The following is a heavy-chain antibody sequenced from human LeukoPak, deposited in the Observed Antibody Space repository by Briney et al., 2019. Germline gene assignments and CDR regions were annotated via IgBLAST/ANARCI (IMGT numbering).Heavy chain of an antibody. V-gene: IGHV4-39*01. D-gene: IGHD3/OR15-3a*01. Sequence: TSETLSLTCTVSGVSISSSNSYWGWIRQPPGKGLEWIGSIYYSGNTYYNASLKSQVSISIDTSKNQFSLRLTSVAAADTAVYYCARQTGSGLFILPGGQGTLVTVSS. CDR2: IYYSGNT. J-gene: IGHJ4*02. CDR1: GVSISSSNSY. CDR3: ARQTGSGLFILP.